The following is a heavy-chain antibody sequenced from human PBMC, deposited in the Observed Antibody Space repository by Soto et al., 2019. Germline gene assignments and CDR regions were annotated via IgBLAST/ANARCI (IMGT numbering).Heavy chain of an antibody. J-gene: IGHJ4*02. CDR2: ITVNSGNT. V-gene: IGHV1-18*04. Sequence: QVQLVQSGPEVKKPGASVKVSCKASGYTFTSDGITWVRQAPGQWLDWMGWITVNSGNTHYAQKLQGRVTMTTDTSTTTAYMELWSLRSDDTAVYYCARDSIYGTYYYFDHWGQGTPVTVSS. CDR3: ARDSIYGTYYYFDH. CDR1: GYTFTSDG. D-gene: IGHD1-26*01.